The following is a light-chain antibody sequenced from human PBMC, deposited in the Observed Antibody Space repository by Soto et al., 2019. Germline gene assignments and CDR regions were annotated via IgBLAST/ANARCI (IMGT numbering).Light chain of an antibody. V-gene: IGKV3-11*01. CDR3: QQRSNWPLT. J-gene: IGKJ4*01. CDR1: QRVSSY. Sequence: EIVLTQSPATLSLSPGERATLSCRASQRVSSYLAWYQQKPGQAPLLLIYDASYRATGIPARFSGSGSGTDFTLTISSLEPEDFAVYYCQQRSNWPLTFGGGTKVEIK. CDR2: DAS.